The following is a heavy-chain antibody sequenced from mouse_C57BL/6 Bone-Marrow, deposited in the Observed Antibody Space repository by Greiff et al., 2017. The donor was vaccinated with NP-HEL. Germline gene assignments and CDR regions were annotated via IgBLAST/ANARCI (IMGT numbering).Heavy chain of an antibody. V-gene: IGHV5-17*01. CDR3: ARPRYSNSYWYFEV. Sequence: DVMLVESGGGLVKPGGSLKLSCAASGFTFSDYGMHWVRQAPEKGLEWVAYISSGSSTIYYADTVKGRFTISRDNAKNTLFLQMTSLRSEDTAMYYCARPRYSNSYWYFEVWGTGTTVTVSS. J-gene: IGHJ1*03. CDR2: ISSGSSTI. D-gene: IGHD2-5*01. CDR1: GFTFSDYG.